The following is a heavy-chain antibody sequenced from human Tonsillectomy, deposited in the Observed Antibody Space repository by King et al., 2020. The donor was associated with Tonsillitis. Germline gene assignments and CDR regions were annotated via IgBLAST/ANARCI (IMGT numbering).Heavy chain of an antibody. CDR2: ISGSGGST. CDR3: AKDLDDYVWGSYRYYY. V-gene: IGHV3-23*04. Sequence: EVQLVESGGGLVQPGGSLRLSCAASGFTFSSYAMSWVRQAPGKGLEWVSAISGSGGSTYYADPVKGRVTISRDNSKNTLYLQMNSRRAEDTAVYYCAKDLDDYVWGSYRYYYWGQGTLVTVPS. CDR1: GFTFSSYA. J-gene: IGHJ4*02. D-gene: IGHD3-16*02.